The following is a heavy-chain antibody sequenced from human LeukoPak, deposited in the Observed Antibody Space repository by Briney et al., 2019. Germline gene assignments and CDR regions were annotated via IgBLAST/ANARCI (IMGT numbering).Heavy chain of an antibody. CDR1: GFTFSSYA. Sequence: GGSLRLSCAASGFTFSSYAMSWVRQAPGKGLEWVSAIRGSGGSTYYADSVKGRFTISRDNSKNTLYLQMNSLRAEDTAVYYCAKRGYDSSAYPDYWGQGTLVTVSS. J-gene: IGHJ4*02. CDR3: AKRGYDSSAYPDY. CDR2: IRGSGGST. D-gene: IGHD3-22*01. V-gene: IGHV3-23*01.